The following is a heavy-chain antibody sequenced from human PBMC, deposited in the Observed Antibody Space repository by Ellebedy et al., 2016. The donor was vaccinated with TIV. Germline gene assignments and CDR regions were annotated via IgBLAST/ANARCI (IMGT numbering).Heavy chain of an antibody. CDR3: ARLPLYSSSLIYYYYGMDV. V-gene: IGHV5-10-1*01. J-gene: IGHJ6*02. D-gene: IGHD6-13*01. CDR2: IDPSDSYT. Sequence: GESLKISCKGSGYSFTSYWISWVRQMPGKGLEWMGRIDPSDSYTNYSPSFQGHVTISADKSISTAYLQWSSLKASDTAMYYCARLPLYSSSLIYYYYGMDVWGQGTTVTVSS. CDR1: GYSFTSYW.